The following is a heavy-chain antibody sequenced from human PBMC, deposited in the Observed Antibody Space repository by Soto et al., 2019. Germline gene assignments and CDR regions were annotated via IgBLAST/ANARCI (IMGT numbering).Heavy chain of an antibody. CDR3: ARPTVTKRHNFYYYGMDV. J-gene: IGHJ6*02. CDR1: GGTFSYYP. D-gene: IGHD4-4*01. V-gene: IGHV1-69*01. Sequence: QVQLVQSGAEVKKPGSSVKVSCKASGGTFSYYPISWVRQAPGQGLEWMGGIIPFFDTGNYAQKFQGRLTITADDSTNTVYMELSSLRSEDTALYYCARPTVTKRHNFYYYGMDVWGQGTTVTVAS. CDR2: IIPFFDTG.